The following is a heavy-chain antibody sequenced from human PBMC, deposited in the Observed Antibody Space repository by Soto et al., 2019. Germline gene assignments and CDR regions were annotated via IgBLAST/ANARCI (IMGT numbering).Heavy chain of an antibody. CDR1: GGSISSYY. D-gene: IGHD3-10*01. J-gene: IGHJ4*02. V-gene: IGHV4-59*08. Sequence: SETLSLTCTVSGGSISSYYWSWIRQPPGKGLEWIGYIYYSGSTNYNPSLKSRVTISVDTSKNQFSLKLSSVTAADTAVYYCARHYYGSGSYYNGPRAPIDYWGQGTLVTVSS. CDR3: ARHYYGSGSYYNGPRAPIDY. CDR2: IYYSGST.